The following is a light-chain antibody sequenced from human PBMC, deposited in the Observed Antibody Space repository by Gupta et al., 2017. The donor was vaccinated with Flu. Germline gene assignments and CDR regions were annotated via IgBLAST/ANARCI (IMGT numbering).Light chain of an antibody. CDR1: NIGRKT. Sequence: YVLTQPPSVSLAPGQTARITCGGNNIGRKTVHWYQQRPGQAPVLVVFDDSDRPSGIPERFSGSNSGNTATLTISRVEAGDEADYYCPVWDSSSDRVVFGGGTKLTVL. J-gene: IGLJ2*01. CDR2: DDS. CDR3: PVWDSSSDRVV. V-gene: IGLV3-21*02.